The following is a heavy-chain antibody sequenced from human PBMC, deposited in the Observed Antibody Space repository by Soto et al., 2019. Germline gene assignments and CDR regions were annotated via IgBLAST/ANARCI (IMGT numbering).Heavy chain of an antibody. CDR1: GYSFTSLD. Sequence: GASVKGSCKASGYSFTSLDINWVRQTDGQGLEWMGWMEPSTGTTGYAQKFQGRVTMTRDTSINTAYMELTTLTSDDTAFYYCARGVSAGVDYWGQGTLVTVSS. CDR3: ARGVSAGVDY. D-gene: IGHD1-26*01. V-gene: IGHV1-8*01. CDR2: MEPSTGTT. J-gene: IGHJ4*02.